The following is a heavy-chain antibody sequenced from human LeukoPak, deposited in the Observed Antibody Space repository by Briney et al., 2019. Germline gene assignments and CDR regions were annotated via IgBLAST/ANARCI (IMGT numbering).Heavy chain of an antibody. CDR3: ARTSGIAAFDY. V-gene: IGHV4-59*01. D-gene: IGHD6-13*01. J-gene: IGHJ4*02. CDR2: TYYSGST. CDR1: GGSISSYY. Sequence: SETLSLTCTVSGGSISSYYWSWIRQPPGKGLEWIGYTYYSGSTNYNPSLKSRVTISVDTSKNQFSLKLSSVTAAVTAVYYCARTSGIAAFDYWGQGTLVTVSS.